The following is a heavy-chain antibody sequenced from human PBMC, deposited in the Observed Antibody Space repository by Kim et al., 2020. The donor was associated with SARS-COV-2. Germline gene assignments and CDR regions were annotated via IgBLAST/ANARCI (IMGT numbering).Heavy chain of an antibody. D-gene: IGHD6-19*01. CDR1: GFTFSRRA. Sequence: GGSLRLSCAASGFTFSRRAMSWVRQAPGKGLEWIASVNNGNNPYYAASVRGRFTVSRDNTKDTFYLQMNSLSADDTALYYCAKDHPSDGWPTFDSWGQGTLVAVSS. J-gene: IGHJ4*02. CDR2: VNNGNNP. V-gene: IGHV3-23*05. CDR3: AKDHPSDGWPTFDS.